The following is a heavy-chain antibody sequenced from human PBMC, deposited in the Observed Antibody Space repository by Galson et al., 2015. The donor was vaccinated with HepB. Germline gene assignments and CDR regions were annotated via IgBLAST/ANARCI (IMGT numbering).Heavy chain of an antibody. J-gene: IGHJ4*02. V-gene: IGHV5-51*03. D-gene: IGHD4-17*01. Sequence: QSGAEVKKPGESLKISCYTSGYSFTTYWIGWVRQMPGKGLEWLGTIYPSDSDTRYSPSFQGQVTISADNSINTAYLHWSNLRASDTAMYYCARRLPIYGDVGYFDSWGQGTLVTVSS. CDR1: GYSFTTYW. CDR3: ARRLPIYGDVGYFDS. CDR2: IYPSDSDT.